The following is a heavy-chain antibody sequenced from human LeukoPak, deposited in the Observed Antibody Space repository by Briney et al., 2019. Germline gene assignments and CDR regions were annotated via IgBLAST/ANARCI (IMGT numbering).Heavy chain of an antibody. Sequence: ASVKVSCKASVYSFTSYDINWVRQATGQGLEWMGWMNPNSGNTGYAQKFQGRVTMTRNTSISTAYMELSSLRSEDTAVYYCASRPQSSSWYGGYLSWGQGTLVTVSS. CDR1: VYSFTSYD. V-gene: IGHV1-8*01. CDR3: ASRPQSSSWYGGYLS. CDR2: MNPNSGNT. D-gene: IGHD6-13*01. J-gene: IGHJ4*02.